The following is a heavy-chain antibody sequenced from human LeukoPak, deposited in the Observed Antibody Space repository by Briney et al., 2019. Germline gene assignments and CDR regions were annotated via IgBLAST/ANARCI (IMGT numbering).Heavy chain of an antibody. CDR2: IKSKTDGGTT. J-gene: IGHJ4*02. D-gene: IGHD3-22*01. Sequence: GGSLRLSCAASGFTFSDAWMGWVRQAPGKGLEWVGRIKSKTDGGTTDYAAPVKGRFTISRDGSKNTLYLQMNSLKIEDTAVYYCARYYGDSGSQYYFDYWGQGTLVTVSS. V-gene: IGHV3-15*01. CDR1: GFTFSDAW. CDR3: ARYYGDSGSQYYFDY.